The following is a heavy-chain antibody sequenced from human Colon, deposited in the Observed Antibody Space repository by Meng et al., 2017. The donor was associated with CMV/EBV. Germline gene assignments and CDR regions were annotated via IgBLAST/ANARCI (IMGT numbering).Heavy chain of an antibody. D-gene: IGHD2-15*01. V-gene: IGHV1-69*04. Sequence: SVKVSCKTSGYTFTNYDINWVRQAPGQGLEWMGRVIPMTDITNYAQKFKGRLTITADKSTNTAFMELSSLRSEDTAVYYCARAARSGNHAVFYSLDLWGQGTTVTVSS. J-gene: IGHJ6*02. CDR3: ARAARSGNHAVFYSLDL. CDR1: GYTFTNYD. CDR2: VIPMTDIT.